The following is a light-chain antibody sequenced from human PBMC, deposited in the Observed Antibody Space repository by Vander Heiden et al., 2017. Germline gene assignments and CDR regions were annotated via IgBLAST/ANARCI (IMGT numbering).Light chain of an antibody. CDR3: SSYAGSNIVV. J-gene: IGLJ2*01. Sequence: QSALTHPPSASGSPGQSVTISCPGTSSDVGGYNYVSWYQQNPGKAPKLMLYEVSKRPSGVPDRFSGSKSGNTASLTVSGLQAEDEADYYCSSYAGSNIVVFGGGTKLTVL. CDR1: SSDVGGYNY. V-gene: IGLV2-8*01. CDR2: EVS.